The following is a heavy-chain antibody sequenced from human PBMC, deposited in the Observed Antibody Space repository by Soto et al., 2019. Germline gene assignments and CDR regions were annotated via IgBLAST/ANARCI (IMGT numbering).Heavy chain of an antibody. V-gene: IGHV4-31*03. CDR3: ASSGYYDSGSYFWFDY. CDR1: GGSISSGGYY. D-gene: IGHD3-10*01. CDR2: IYYSGST. J-gene: IGHJ4*02. Sequence: KPSETLSLTCTVSGGSISSGGYYWSWIRQHPGKGLEWIGYIYYSGSTYYNPSLKSRVTISVDTSKNQFSLKLSSVTAADTALYYCASSGYYDSGSYFWFDYWGQGTLVTVSS.